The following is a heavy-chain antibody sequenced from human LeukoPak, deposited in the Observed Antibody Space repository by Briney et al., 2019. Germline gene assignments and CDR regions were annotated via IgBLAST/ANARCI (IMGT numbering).Heavy chain of an antibody. D-gene: IGHD2-15*01. V-gene: IGHV3-30*04. CDR3: ARCPGSGGSCGYFDY. CDR2: ISYDGNNE. CDR1: GFTFSGFA. Sequence: GGSLRLSCTASGFTFSGFAMHWVRQAPDKGLEWVAVISYDGNNEYYADSVKGRFTISRDSSKNTLYLQMNSLRAEDTAIYHCARCPGSGGSCGYFDYWGQGTLITVSS. J-gene: IGHJ4*02.